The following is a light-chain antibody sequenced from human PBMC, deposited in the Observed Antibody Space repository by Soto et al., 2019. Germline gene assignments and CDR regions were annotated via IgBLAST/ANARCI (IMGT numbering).Light chain of an antibody. V-gene: IGKV1-5*01. CDR2: HAS. CDR3: QQYMSYS. CDR1: QSISTR. Sequence: DIQLTQSPSTLPASVGDRVTITCRARQSISTRLAWYHQKPGTAPKLLIYHASTLESGVPSRFSGSGSGTEFTLTISSLQPDDFATYYCQQYMSYSFGQGTKVDI. J-gene: IGKJ1*01.